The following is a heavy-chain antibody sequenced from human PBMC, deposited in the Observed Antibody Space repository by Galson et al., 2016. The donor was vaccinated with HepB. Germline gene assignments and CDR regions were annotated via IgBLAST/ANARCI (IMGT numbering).Heavy chain of an antibody. CDR1: GFSFSNYD. CDR2: IYTAGDT. J-gene: IGHJ6*04. Sequence: SLRLSCAASGFSFSNYDMYWVRQAPGKGLEWVSGIYTAGDTYYEDSVEGRFTVSRENAKDSLYLHMNSLRAGDTAVYYCVRGSYSSDWYRTSAYDFGMDVWGKGIPVTVSS. D-gene: IGHD6-19*01. CDR3: VRGSYSSDWYRTSAYDFGMDV. V-gene: IGHV3-13*01.